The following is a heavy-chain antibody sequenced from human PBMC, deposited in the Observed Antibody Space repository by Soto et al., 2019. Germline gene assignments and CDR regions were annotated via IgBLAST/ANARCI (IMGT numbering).Heavy chain of an antibody. V-gene: IGHV3-74*01. Sequence: AASGFTFSSYWMHWVRQAPGKGLVWVSRINSDGSSTSYADSVKGRFTISRDNAKNTLYLQMNSLRAEDTAVYYCARDPRYCSSTSCYSVFDYWGQGTLVTVSS. D-gene: IGHD2-2*01. CDR1: GFTFSSYW. CDR2: INSDGSST. CDR3: ARDPRYCSSTSCYSVFDY. J-gene: IGHJ4*02.